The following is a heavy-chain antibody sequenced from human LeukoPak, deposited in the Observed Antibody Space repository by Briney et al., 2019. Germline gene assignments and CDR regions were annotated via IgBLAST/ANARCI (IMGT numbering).Heavy chain of an antibody. V-gene: IGHV4-39*01. J-gene: IGHJ4*02. CDR2: IYYSGST. Sequence: SETLSLTCTVSGGSISSSSYYWGWIRQPPGKGLEWIGSIYYSGSTYYNPSLKSRVTISVDTSKNQFSLKLSSVTAADTAVYYCARSRYAHYVGPFDYWGQGTLVTVSS. D-gene: IGHD4/OR15-4a*01. CDR1: GGSISSSSYY. CDR3: ARSRYAHYVGPFDY.